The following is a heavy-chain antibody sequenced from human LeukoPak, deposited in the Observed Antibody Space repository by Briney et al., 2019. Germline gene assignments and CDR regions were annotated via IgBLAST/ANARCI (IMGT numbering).Heavy chain of an antibody. CDR1: GFSFGNYA. CDR3: VKDPRDTYGTNWFVS. CDR2: ISGTGGAT. V-gene: IGHV3-23*01. D-gene: IGHD2-21*01. Sequence: GGSLRLSCVASGFSFGNYAMTWFRQAPGKGLHWVSQISGTGGATWYAGFARDRFTISRDNSKKTLYLQMSGLRVEDTAMYYCVKDPRDTYGTNWFVSWGQGTLLIVSS. J-gene: IGHJ5*01.